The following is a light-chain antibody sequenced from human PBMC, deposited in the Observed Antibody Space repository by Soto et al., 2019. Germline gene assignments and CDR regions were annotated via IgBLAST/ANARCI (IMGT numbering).Light chain of an antibody. CDR3: QQYGSSPIT. J-gene: IGKJ5*01. CDR1: QTVSISY. CDR2: GAS. Sequence: ETVLTQSPGTLSLSPGERATLSCRASQTVSISYLAWYQQKPGQAPRLLIYGASSRATGIPDRISGSGSGTDFTLTISRLEPEDFAVYYCQQYGSSPITFGQGTRLEIK. V-gene: IGKV3-20*01.